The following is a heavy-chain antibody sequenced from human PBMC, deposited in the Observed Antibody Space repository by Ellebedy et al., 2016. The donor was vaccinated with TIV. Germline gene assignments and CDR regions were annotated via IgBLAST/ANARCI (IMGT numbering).Heavy chain of an antibody. D-gene: IGHD5-12*01. V-gene: IGHV3-74*01. J-gene: IGHJ4*02. CDR3: GRAWGHNSGYTPYYLDY. CDR1: GFTFSTSW. Sequence: GESLKISCPASGFTFSTSWMHWVRRPPGKGLVWVSRLNSDGTSIDYSDSVKCRFTISRDNAKNTRYLQMNSRRAEETGIFYCGRAWGHNSGYTPYYLDYWGQGTLVTVSS. CDR2: LNSDGTSI.